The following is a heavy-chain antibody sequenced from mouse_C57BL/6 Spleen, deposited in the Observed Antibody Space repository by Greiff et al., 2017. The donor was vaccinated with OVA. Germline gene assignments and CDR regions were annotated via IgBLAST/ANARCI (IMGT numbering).Heavy chain of an antibody. Sequence: VQLQQPGAELVMPGASVKLSCKASGYTFTSYWMHWVKQRPGQGLEWIGEIDPSDSYTNYNQKFKGKSTLTVDKSSSTAYMQLSSLTSEDSAVYCCARRGDGYYLAMDYWGQGTSVTVSS. D-gene: IGHD2-3*01. V-gene: IGHV1-69*01. CDR2: IDPSDSYT. J-gene: IGHJ4*01. CDR1: GYTFTSYW. CDR3: ARRGDGYYLAMDY.